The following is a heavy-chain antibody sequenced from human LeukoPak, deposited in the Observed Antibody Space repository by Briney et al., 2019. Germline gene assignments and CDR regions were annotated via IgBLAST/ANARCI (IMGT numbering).Heavy chain of an antibody. J-gene: IGHJ4*02. V-gene: IGHV4-59*01. CDR3: ARDPGGYYDSSGYYSHLGYFDY. CDR2: IYYSGST. D-gene: IGHD3-22*01. CDR1: GGSISSYY. Sequence: PSETLSLTCTVSGGSISSYYWSWIRQPPGKGLEWIGYIYYSGSTNYNPSLKSRVTISVDTSKNQFSLKLSSVTAADTAVYYCARDPGGYYDSSGYYSHLGYFDYWGQGNLVTVSS.